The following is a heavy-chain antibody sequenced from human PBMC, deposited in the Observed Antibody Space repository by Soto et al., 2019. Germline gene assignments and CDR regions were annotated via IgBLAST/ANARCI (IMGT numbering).Heavy chain of an antibody. V-gene: IGHV4-61*01. CDR3: ARKVIISSGIDY. CDR1: VGSVSSGSYY. J-gene: IGHJ4*02. Sequence: SETLSLTCTVSVGSVSSGSYYWSWIRQPPGKGLEWIGYIYYSGSTNYNPSLKSRVTISVDTSKNQFSLKLSSVTAADTAVYYCARKVIISSGIDYWGQGTLVTVSS. CDR2: IYYSGST. D-gene: IGHD3-22*01.